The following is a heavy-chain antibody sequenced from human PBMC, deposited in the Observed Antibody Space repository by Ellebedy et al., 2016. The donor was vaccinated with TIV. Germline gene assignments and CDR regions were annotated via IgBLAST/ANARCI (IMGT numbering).Heavy chain of an antibody. CDR2: ISSAGSP. V-gene: IGHV3-23*01. Sequence: GGSLRLSCAASGFTFSGFAMSWVRQAPGKGLEWVSTISSAGSPNYADSVWGRFTISRDNAKNSLYLQMNGLRVEDTAIDYCATDLHPFTRGWGYWGQGTLVTVSS. CDR3: ATDLHPFTRGWGY. CDR1: GFTFSGFA. J-gene: IGHJ4*02. D-gene: IGHD3-10*01.